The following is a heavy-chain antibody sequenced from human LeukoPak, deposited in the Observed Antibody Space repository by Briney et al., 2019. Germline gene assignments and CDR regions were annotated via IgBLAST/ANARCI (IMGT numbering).Heavy chain of an antibody. Sequence: SETLSLTCTVSGGSISSGDYYWSWIRQPPGKGLEWIGYIYYSGSTYYNPSLKSRVTISVDTSKNQISLKLSSVTAADTAVYYCARGHTVTEFDYWGQGTLVTVSS. D-gene: IGHD4-17*01. CDR3: ARGHTVTEFDY. CDR2: IYYSGST. V-gene: IGHV4-30-4*01. J-gene: IGHJ4*02. CDR1: GGSISSGDYY.